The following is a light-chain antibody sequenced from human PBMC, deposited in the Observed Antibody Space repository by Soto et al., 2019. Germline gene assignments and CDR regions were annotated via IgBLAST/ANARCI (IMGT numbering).Light chain of an antibody. V-gene: IGKV3-20*01. CDR1: QSISSS. J-gene: IGKJ3*01. CDR3: QQYASPPNT. Sequence: EIVLTQSPGTLSLSPGDRATLSCRASQSISSSLAWYQQKPGQAPRLLIFDASSRTAGIPDRFSGSGSGTDFILTISRLEPGDFAVYSCQQYASPPNTFGPGTKVDIK. CDR2: DAS.